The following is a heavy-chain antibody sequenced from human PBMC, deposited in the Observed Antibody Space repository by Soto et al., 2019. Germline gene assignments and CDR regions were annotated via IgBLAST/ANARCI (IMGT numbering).Heavy chain of an antibody. J-gene: IGHJ6*02. V-gene: IGHV3-74*01. D-gene: IGHD3-3*02. CDR1: GFTFSSYW. CDR2: INSDGSST. CDR3: AAFYYYYGMDV. Sequence: LRLSCAASGFTFSSYWMHWVRQALGKGLVWVSRINSDGSSTSYADSVKGRFTISRDNAKNTLYLQMNSLRAEDTAVYYCAAFYYYYGMDVWGQGTTVT.